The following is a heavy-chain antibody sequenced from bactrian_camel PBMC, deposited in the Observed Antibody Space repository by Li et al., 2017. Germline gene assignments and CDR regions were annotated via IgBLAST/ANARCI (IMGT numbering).Heavy chain of an antibody. CDR1: GLTFADYA. Sequence: HVQLVESGGGSVQSGGSLRLSCTASGLTFADYAMGWFRQVPGKEREGVVCDSWSGSNTYYADFVKGRFTISRDNAKNTLYLQMNSLNAEDTAMYYCAATLFTTFGYWGQGTQVTVS. V-gene: IGHV3S60*01. J-gene: IGHJ6*01. CDR2: DSWSGSNT. CDR3: AATLFTTFGY. D-gene: IGHD2*01.